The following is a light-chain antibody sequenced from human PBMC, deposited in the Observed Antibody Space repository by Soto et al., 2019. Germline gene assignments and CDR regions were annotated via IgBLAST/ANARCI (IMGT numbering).Light chain of an antibody. V-gene: IGLV2-23*02. CDR1: RSDVGSYNL. Sequence: QSVMTQPASVSGSPGQSITIPCTGTRSDVGSYNLVSWYQQHPGQAPKLIIYEVTKRPSGVSFRLSGSKSGNTASLTISGLQAEDEADYYCSSYAGSTAVVVFGGGTKL. CDR3: SSYAGSTAVVV. J-gene: IGLJ2*01. CDR2: EVT.